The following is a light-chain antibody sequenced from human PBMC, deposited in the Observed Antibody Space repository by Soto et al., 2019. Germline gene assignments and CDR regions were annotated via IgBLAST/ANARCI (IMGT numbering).Light chain of an antibody. CDR1: QSISSY. Sequence: DIQMTQSPSSLSASVGDRVTITCRASQSISSYLNWYQQKPGKAPKLLIYAASSLPSGVPSRFSGSGSGTDFTLTISSLQPEDFATYYCQQSYSTHTFGQGTKLEIK. V-gene: IGKV1-39*01. CDR3: QQSYSTHT. CDR2: AAS. J-gene: IGKJ2*01.